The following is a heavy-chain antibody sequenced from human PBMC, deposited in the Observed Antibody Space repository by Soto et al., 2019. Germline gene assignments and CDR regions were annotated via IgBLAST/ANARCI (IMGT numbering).Heavy chain of an antibody. V-gene: IGHV3-30-3*01. J-gene: IGHJ3*02. D-gene: IGHD2-15*01. Sequence: GGSLRLSCAASGFTFSSYAMHWVRQAPGKGLEWVAVISYDGSNKYYADSVKGRFTISRDNSKNTLYLQMNSLRAEDTAVYYCATAYVVVVAATMGAFDIWGQGTMVTVSS. CDR3: ATAYVVVVAATMGAFDI. CDR2: ISYDGSNK. CDR1: GFTFSSYA.